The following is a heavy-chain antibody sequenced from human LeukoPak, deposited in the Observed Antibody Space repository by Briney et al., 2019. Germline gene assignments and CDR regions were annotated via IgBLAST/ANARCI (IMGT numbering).Heavy chain of an antibody. CDR2: ISGSGGST. D-gene: IGHD6-19*01. CDR3: AKDQAVAGTSGFDY. J-gene: IGHJ4*02. CDR1: GFTFSSYA. Sequence: GGSLRLSCAASGFTFSSYAMSWVRQAPGRGLEWVSDISGSGGSTYYADSVKGRFTISRDNSKNTLYLQMNSLRAEDTAVYYCAKDQAVAGTSGFDYWGQGTLVTVSS. V-gene: IGHV3-23*01.